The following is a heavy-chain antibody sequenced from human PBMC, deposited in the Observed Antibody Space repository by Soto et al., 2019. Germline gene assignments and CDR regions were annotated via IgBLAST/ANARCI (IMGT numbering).Heavy chain of an antibody. V-gene: IGHV1-18*03. Sequence: ASVKVSCKASGYTFTSYGISWVRQAPGQGLEWMVWISAYNGNTNYAQRLRGRVTMTTDTSTSTAYMELRSLRSDDMAVYYPSGEGTNVDIDCWGQGALVTVSS. J-gene: IGHJ4*02. CDR1: GYTFTSYG. D-gene: IGHD2-8*01. CDR2: ISAYNGNT. CDR3: SGEGTNVDIDC.